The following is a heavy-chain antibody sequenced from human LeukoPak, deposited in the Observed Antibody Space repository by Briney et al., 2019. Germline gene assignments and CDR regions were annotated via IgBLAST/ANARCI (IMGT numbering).Heavy chain of an antibody. CDR2: IYHSGST. V-gene: IGHV4-30-2*01. Sequence: SSETLSLTCAVSGGSISSGGYSWSWIRQPPGEGLEWIGYIYHSGSTYYNPSLKSRVTISVDRSKNQFSLKLSSVTAADTAVYYCARVGDSSGLVIDYWGQGTLVTVSS. D-gene: IGHD3-22*01. CDR3: ARVGDSSGLVIDY. J-gene: IGHJ4*02. CDR1: GGSISSGGYS.